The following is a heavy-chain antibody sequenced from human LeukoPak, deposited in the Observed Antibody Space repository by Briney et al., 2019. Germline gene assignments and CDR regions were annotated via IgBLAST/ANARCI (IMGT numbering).Heavy chain of an antibody. V-gene: IGHV3-30-3*01. CDR1: GFTFSSYA. CDR3: ARDFTLDGYYDSSGPDY. CDR2: ISYDGSNK. D-gene: IGHD3-22*01. Sequence: GGSLRLSCAVSGFTFSSYAMHWVRQAPGKGLEWVAVISYDGSNKYYADSVKGRFTISRDNSKNTLYLQMNSLRAEDTAVYYCARDFTLDGYYDSSGPDYWGQGTLVTVSS. J-gene: IGHJ4*02.